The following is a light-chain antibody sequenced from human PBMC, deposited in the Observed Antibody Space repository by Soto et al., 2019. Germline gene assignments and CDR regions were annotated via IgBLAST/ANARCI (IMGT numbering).Light chain of an antibody. V-gene: IGKV3D-20*02. CDR1: QTVSSSY. CDR3: QQRGNWPPTWT. CDR2: DAS. J-gene: IGKJ1*01. Sequence: LTQSPGTLSLSPGERATLSCRASQTVSSSYLAWYQEKPNQAPTLLIYDASIRATGIPARFSGSWCGTDFTLTINGLEPEDSAVYYCQQRGNWPPTWTFGQGTKVDIK.